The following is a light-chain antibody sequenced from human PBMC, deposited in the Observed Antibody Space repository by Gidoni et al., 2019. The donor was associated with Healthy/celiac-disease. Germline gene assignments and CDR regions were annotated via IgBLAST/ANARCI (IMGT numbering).Light chain of an antibody. CDR2: GAS. CDR3: QQYGSSLYT. CDR1: QSVSSSY. J-gene: IGKJ2*01. V-gene: IGKV3-20*01. Sequence: EIVLTQSKGTLSLSPGERATLSCRASQSVSSSYLAWYQQKPGQAPRLLIYGASSRATGIPDRFSGSGSGTDFTLPISRLEPEDFAVYYCQQYGSSLYTFGQGTKLEIK.